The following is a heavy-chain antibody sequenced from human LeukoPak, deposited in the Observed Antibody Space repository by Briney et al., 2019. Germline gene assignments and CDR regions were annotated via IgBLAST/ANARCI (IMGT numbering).Heavy chain of an antibody. CDR3: TRTWWTEACSSSSCFTPDFDY. Sequence: ASVTVSCRTSGYTFINYQIHWVRQAPDQGLEWMGRINSNSGATVFAQKFQGRVTMTRDTSINTVYMELSSLEFDDTAVYHCTRTWWTEACSSSSCFTPDFDYWGQGTPVTVSS. CDR2: INSNSGAT. J-gene: IGHJ4*02. D-gene: IGHD2-2*02. CDR1: GYTFINYQ. V-gene: IGHV1-2*06.